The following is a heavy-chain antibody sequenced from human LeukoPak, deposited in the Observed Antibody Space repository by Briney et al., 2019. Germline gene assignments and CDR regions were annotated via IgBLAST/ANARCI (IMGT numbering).Heavy chain of an antibody. CDR2: INHSGST. CDR3: ARDRREAVAGSSWFDP. V-gene: IGHV4-34*01. CDR1: GGSFSGYY. J-gene: IGHJ5*02. D-gene: IGHD6-19*01. Sequence: PSETLSLTCAVYGGSFSGYYWSWIRQPPGKGLEWIGEINHSGSTNYNPSLKSRVTISVDTSKNQFSLKLSSVTAADTAVYYCARDRREAVAGSSWFDPWGQGTLVTVSS.